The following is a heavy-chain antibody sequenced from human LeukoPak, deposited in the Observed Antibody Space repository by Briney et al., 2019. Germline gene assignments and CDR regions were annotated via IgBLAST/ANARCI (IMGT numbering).Heavy chain of an antibody. J-gene: IGHJ3*02. Sequence: SETLSLTCTVSGGSISSYYWSWIRQPPGKGLEWIGYIYYSGSTNYNPSLKSRVTISVDTSKNQFSLKLSSVTAADTAVYYCARDLGGEQWLWEGAFDIWGQGTMVTVSS. CDR3: ARDLGGEQWLWEGAFDI. CDR2: IYYSGST. CDR1: GGSISSYY. V-gene: IGHV4-59*12. D-gene: IGHD6-19*01.